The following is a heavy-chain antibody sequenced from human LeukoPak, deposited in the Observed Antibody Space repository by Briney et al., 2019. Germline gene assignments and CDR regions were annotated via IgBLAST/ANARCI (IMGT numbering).Heavy chain of an antibody. Sequence: PSQTLSLTCNISGGSLSNGDYYWSWIRQPPGKGLEWIGYIYHSGTTYYNPSLEGRVTISVDTSRDQFSLKLNSATAADTAVYYCARAGYYYDSSGYSVWGQGTLVTVSS. V-gene: IGHV4-30-4*01. J-gene: IGHJ4*02. D-gene: IGHD3-22*01. CDR2: IYHSGTT. CDR1: GGSLSNGDYY. CDR3: ARAGYYYDSSGYSV.